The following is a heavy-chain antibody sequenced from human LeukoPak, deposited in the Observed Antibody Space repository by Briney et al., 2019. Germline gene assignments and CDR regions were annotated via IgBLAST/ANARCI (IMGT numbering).Heavy chain of an antibody. CDR1: GFTFRDHY. V-gene: IGHV3-11*01. Sequence: GGSLRLSCTASGFTFRDHYMSWIRQAPGKGLEWVSNISSGGSTVYYADSVKGRFTNSRDNAKNSLSLQMNSLRAEDTAVYYCARKRMDSDAFDIWGQGTMVTVSS. J-gene: IGHJ3*02. CDR2: ISSGGSTV. CDR3: ARKRMDSDAFDI. D-gene: IGHD3/OR15-3a*01.